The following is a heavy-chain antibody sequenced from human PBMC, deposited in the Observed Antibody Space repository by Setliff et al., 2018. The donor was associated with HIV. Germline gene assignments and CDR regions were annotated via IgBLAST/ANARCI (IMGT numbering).Heavy chain of an antibody. V-gene: IGHV4-61*05. CDR1: GGSISRGSYS. D-gene: IGHD6-19*01. CDR2: IYNSAST. Sequence: PSETLSLTCTVSGGSISRGSYSWGWIRQPPGKGLEWIGYIYNSASTNYNPSLKSRVTMSIDTSNNQFSLTLNSVTAADTAVYYCARSPRIGVAGEFEYWGQGTLVTVSS. CDR3: ARSPRIGVAGEFEY. J-gene: IGHJ4*02.